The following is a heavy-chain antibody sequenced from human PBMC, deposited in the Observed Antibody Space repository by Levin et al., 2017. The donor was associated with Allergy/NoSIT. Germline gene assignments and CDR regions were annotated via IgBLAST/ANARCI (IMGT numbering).Heavy chain of an antibody. CDR1: GFTFSSYA. CDR3: ARAKNTAMVRSYFDY. V-gene: IGHV3-30*04. Sequence: LSLTCAASGFTFSSYAMHWVRQAPGKGLEWGAVISYDGSNKYYADSVKGRFTISRDNSKNTLYLQMNSLRAEDTAVYYCARAKNTAMVRSYFDYWGQGTLVTVSS. CDR2: ISYDGSNK. D-gene: IGHD5-18*01. J-gene: IGHJ4*02.